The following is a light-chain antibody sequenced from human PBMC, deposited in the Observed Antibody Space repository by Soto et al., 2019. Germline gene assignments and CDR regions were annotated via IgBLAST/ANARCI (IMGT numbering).Light chain of an antibody. Sequence: EIVMTQSPATLSVSPGDRATLSCRASQSISNNLGWYQQRPGQAPRLLIYGVSTRATGIPARFSGSGSGTEFILTFSSLQSEDFAVYYCQQYNNWPQAFGQGTKV. V-gene: IGKV3-15*01. J-gene: IGKJ1*01. CDR2: GVS. CDR3: QQYNNWPQA. CDR1: QSISNN.